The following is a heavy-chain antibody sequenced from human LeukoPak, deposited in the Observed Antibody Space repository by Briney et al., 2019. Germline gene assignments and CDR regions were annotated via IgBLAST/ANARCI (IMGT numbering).Heavy chain of an antibody. J-gene: IGHJ4*02. CDR2: MYTSGST. CDR3: ATKAGSSPGYFDY. V-gene: IGHV4-61*02. D-gene: IGHD6-6*01. CDR1: GGSISNSGSYY. Sequence: SETLSLTCTVSGGSISNSGSYYWSWIRQPAGKGLEWIGLMYTSGSTNYNPSLKSRVTISVDTSKNQFSLKLSSVTAADTAVYYCATKAGSSPGYFDYWGQGTLVTVSS.